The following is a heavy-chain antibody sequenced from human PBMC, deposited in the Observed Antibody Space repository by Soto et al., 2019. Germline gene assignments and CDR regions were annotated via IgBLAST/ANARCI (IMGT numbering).Heavy chain of an antibody. CDR1: GGTFSSYA. J-gene: IGHJ4*02. V-gene: IGHV1-69*06. Sequence: SVKVSCKASGGTFSSYAISWVRQAPGQGLEWMGGIIPIFGTANYAQKFQGRVTITADKSTSTAYMELSSLRAEDTAVYYCARARGSGYYFDYWGPGTLVTVSS. CDR2: IIPIFGTA. D-gene: IGHD3-22*01. CDR3: ARARGSGYYFDY.